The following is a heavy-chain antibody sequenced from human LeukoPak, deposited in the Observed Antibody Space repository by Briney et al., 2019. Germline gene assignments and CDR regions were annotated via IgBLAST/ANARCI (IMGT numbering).Heavy chain of an antibody. Sequence: PGGSLRLSCAASGFTFSNYWMTWVRQAPGKGLEWVANIKHDGSDKYYVDSVGGRFSISRDNAKNSLYLQMNSLRAEDTAVYYCATTGQLSFWGQGTLVTVSS. D-gene: IGHD4-17*01. CDR1: GFTFSNYW. J-gene: IGHJ4*02. V-gene: IGHV3-7*05. CDR2: IKHDGSDK. CDR3: ATTGQLSF.